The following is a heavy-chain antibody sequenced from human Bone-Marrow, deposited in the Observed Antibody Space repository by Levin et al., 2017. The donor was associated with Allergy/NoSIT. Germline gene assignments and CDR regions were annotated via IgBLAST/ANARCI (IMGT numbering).Heavy chain of an antibody. V-gene: IGHV3-48*02. CDR3: ARDRRDQWLGDNWIDP. CDR2: ISGSGSTI. J-gene: IGHJ5*02. CDR1: GFTFSSHG. D-gene: IGHD6-19*01. Sequence: GESLKISCAASGFTFSSHGMNWIRQAPGKGLEWVSHISGSGSTIYYGDSVKGRFTISRDNAKNSLYLQMDSLRDEDTALYYCARDRRDQWLGDNWIDPWGQGTVVTVSS.